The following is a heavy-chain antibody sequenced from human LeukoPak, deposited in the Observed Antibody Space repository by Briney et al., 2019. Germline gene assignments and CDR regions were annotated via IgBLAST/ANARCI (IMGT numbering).Heavy chain of an antibody. V-gene: IGHV3-23*01. D-gene: IGHD3-16*01. CDR2: ISGSGSNT. J-gene: IGHJ3*02. CDR1: GFTFSSYA. Sequence: GGSLRLSCAASGFTFSSYAMSWVRQAPGKGLEWVSDISGSGSNTYYADSVKGRFTISSDNSKNTLYLQMYSLRVEDTAVYYCTTDWGSGENDAFDIWGQGTMVTVSS. CDR3: TTDWGSGENDAFDI.